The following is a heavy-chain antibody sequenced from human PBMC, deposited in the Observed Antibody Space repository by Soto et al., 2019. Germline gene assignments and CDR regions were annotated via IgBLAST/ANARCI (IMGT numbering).Heavy chain of an antibody. CDR2: ISYDGSNK. CDR3: ARRTNGYFAY. V-gene: IGHV3-30-3*01. J-gene: IGHJ4*02. D-gene: IGHD2-8*01. Sequence: PGGSLRLSCAASGFTFSSYAMHWVRQAPGKGLEWVAVISYDGSNKYYADSVKGRFTISRDNSKNTLYLQMNSLRAEDTAVYYCARRTNGYFAYWGQGALVTVSS. CDR1: GFTFSSYA.